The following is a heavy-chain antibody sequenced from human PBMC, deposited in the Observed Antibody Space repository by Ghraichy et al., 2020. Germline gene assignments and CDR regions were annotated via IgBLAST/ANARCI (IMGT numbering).Heavy chain of an antibody. V-gene: IGHV3-74*01. CDR2: IYIDESSA. D-gene: IGHD1-26*01. CDR3: ASSAVTYYGTALDY. J-gene: IGHJ4*02. Sequence: GGSLRLSCAASGFTFTDYWMHWVRQAPGKGLVWVSRIYIDESSATYADSVKGRFTISRDNAKNTVFLQMNSLRVDDTAVYYCASSAVTYYGTALDYWGQGIRLTVSS. CDR1: GFTFTDYW.